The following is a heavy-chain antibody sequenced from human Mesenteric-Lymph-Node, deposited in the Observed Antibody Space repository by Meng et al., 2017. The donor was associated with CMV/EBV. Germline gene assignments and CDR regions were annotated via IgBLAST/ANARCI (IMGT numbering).Heavy chain of an antibody. CDR1: RFTFSSYA. J-gene: IGHJ3*02. V-gene: IGHV3-74*01. CDR3: SSSMQFDMDAFDM. D-gene: IGHD2-15*01. Sequence: GGSLRLSCAASRFTFSSYAMHWVRQAPGKGLVWVARIDDDGSTTTYADSVKGRFTISRDNAKNTLYLEMNSLRVGDTAVYYCSSSMQFDMDAFDMWGQGTMVTVSS. CDR2: IDDDGSTT.